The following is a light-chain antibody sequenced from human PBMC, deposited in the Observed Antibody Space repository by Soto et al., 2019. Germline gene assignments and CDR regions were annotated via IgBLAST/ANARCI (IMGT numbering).Light chain of an antibody. CDR3: SSYTGSSNFV. J-gene: IGLJ1*01. CDR1: TSDFGNYNL. V-gene: IGLV2-8*01. CDR2: EVT. Sequence: QSALTQPPSASGSPGQSVTISCTGTTSDFGNYNLVSWYQQHPGEAPKLLIYEVTKRPSGVPDRFSGSKSGNTASLTVSGLQAEDEADYYCSSYTGSSNFVFGTGTKLTVL.